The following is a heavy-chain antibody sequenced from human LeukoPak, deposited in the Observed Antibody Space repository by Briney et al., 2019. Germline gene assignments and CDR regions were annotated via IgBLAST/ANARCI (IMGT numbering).Heavy chain of an antibody. J-gene: IGHJ4*02. CDR1: GYTFTSYD. Sequence: GASVKVSCKASGYTFTSYDINWVRQATGQGLEWMGWMNPNSGNTGYAQKFQGRVTITRNTSISTAYMELSSLRSEDTAVYYCARGPYDYVWGSYRYHYFDYWGQGTLVTVSS. D-gene: IGHD3-16*02. CDR2: MNPNSGNT. CDR3: ARGPYDYVWGSYRYHYFDY. V-gene: IGHV1-8*03.